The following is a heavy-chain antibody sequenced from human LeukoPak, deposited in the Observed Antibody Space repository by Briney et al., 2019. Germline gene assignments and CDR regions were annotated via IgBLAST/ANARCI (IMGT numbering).Heavy chain of an antibody. V-gene: IGHV4-59*01. CDR3: ARVGVVNWFDP. Sequence: PSETLSLTCTVSGGSISSYYWSWIRQPPGKGLEWIGYIYYSGSTNYNPSLKSRVTISVDTSKNQFSLKLSSVTAADTAVYYCARVGVVNWFDPWGQGTPVTVSS. CDR1: GGSISSYY. CDR2: IYYSGST. D-gene: IGHD3-3*01. J-gene: IGHJ5*02.